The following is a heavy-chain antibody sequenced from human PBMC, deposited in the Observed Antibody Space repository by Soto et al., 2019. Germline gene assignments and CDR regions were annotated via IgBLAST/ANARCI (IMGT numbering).Heavy chain of an antibody. CDR3: AKERPRLVVIES. Sequence: PGGSLRLSCAASGFTFRTSAMGWVRQAPGKGLEWVSAIKGDGSQTYYADSVKGRFTISRDNSKDMLLLQVDSLRTEETAVYYCAKERPRLVVIESWGQGTLVTVSS. J-gene: IGHJ4*02. CDR1: GFTFRTSA. D-gene: IGHD2-21*01. V-gene: IGHV3-23*01. CDR2: IKGDGSQT.